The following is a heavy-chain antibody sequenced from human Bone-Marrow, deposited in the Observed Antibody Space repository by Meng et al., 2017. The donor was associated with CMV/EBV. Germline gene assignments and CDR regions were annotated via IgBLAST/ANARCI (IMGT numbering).Heavy chain of an antibody. CDR1: GYSISSSSYY. V-gene: IGHV4-39*01. CDR2: IYYSGST. J-gene: IGHJ4*02. D-gene: IGHD3-22*01. Sequence: SETLSLTCTVSGYSISSSSYYWGWIRQPPGKGLEWIGSIYYSGSTYYNPSLKSRVTISVDTSKNQFSLKLSSVTAADTAVYYCARHIREYYYDSKGSYFDYWGQGTLVTVSS. CDR3: ARHIREYYYDSKGSYFDY.